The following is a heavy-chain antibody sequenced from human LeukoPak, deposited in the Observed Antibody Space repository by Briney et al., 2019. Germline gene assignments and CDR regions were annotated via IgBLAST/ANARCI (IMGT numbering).Heavy chain of an antibody. CDR2: IYYSGGT. CDR1: GDSIRSYY. CDR3: ARKIRGVDAFDI. V-gene: IGHV4-59*01. Sequence: SETLSLTCTVSGDSIRSYYWSWIRQPPGKGLEWIGYIYYSGGTNYNPSLKSRVTISVDTSKNQFPLKLSSVTAADTAVYYCARKIRGVDAFDIWGQGTMVTVSS. D-gene: IGHD3-10*01. J-gene: IGHJ3*02.